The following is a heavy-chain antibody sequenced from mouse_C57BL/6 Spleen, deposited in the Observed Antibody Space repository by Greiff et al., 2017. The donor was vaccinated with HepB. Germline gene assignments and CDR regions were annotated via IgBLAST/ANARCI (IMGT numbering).Heavy chain of an antibody. V-gene: IGHV5-4*01. Sequence: DVKLVESGGGLVKPGGSLKLSCAASGFTFSSYAMSWVRQTPEKRLEWVATISDGGSYTYYPDNVKGRFTISRDNAKNNLYLQMSHLKSEDTAMYYCARDNVDYWGQGTSVTVSS. CDR1: GFTFSSYA. CDR2: ISDGGSYT. CDR3: ARDNVDY. J-gene: IGHJ4*01.